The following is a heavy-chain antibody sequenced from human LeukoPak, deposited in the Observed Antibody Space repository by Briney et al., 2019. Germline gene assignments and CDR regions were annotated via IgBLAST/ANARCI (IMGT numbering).Heavy chain of an antibody. D-gene: IGHD1-1*01. CDR1: GGSISSSSHS. J-gene: IGHJ5*02. V-gene: IGHV4-39*01. CDR2: IYYTGRT. Sequence: SETLSLTCTVSGGSISSSSHSWGWIRQPPGKGLEWTGTIYYTGRTYYNPSLESRLTISVDTSKNQFSLKLTSVTAADTAIYYCAQSLGSGNWIGNWFDPWGQGTLVTVSP. CDR3: AQSLGSGNWIGNWFDP.